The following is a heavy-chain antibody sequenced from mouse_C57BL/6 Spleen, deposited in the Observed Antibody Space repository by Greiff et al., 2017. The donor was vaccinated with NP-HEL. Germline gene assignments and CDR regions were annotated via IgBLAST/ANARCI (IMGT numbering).Heavy chain of an antibody. V-gene: IGHV1-66*01. CDR3: ARERTTVNAMDY. CDR2: IYPGSGNT. Sequence: VQLQHSGPELVKPGASVKISCKASGYSFTSYYIHWVKQRPGQGLEWIGWIYPGSGNTKYNEKFKGKATLTADTSSSTAYMQLSSLTSEDSAVYYCARERTTVNAMDYWGQGTSVTVSS. J-gene: IGHJ4*01. CDR1: GYSFTSYY. D-gene: IGHD1-1*01.